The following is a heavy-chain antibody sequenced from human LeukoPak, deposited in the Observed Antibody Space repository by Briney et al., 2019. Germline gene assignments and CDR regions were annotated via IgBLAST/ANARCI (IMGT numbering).Heavy chain of an antibody. CDR1: GFTFSSYA. V-gene: IGHV3-23*01. D-gene: IGHD1-26*01. CDR2: ISGSGGST. Sequence: GGSLRLSCAASGFTFSSYAMSWVRQAPGKGLVWVSAISGSGGSTYYADSVKGRFTIARDNSKNTLYLQMNSLRAEDTAVYYCAKFTVYSGSYYFDYWGQGTLVTVSS. J-gene: IGHJ4*02. CDR3: AKFTVYSGSYYFDY.